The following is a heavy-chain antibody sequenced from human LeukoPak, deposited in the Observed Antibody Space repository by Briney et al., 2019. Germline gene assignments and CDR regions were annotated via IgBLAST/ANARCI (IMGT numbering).Heavy chain of an antibody. CDR3: ARERVSTYYYDSSGYLDAFDI. V-gene: IGHV1-3*03. D-gene: IGHD3-22*01. CDR1: GYTLTSYA. Sequence: ASVKVSCKASGYTLTSYAMHWVRQAPGQRLEWMGWINAGNGNTKYSQEFQGRVTITRDTSASTAYMELSSLRSEDMAVYYCARERVSTYYYDSSGYLDAFDIWGQGTMVTVSS. J-gene: IGHJ3*02. CDR2: INAGNGNT.